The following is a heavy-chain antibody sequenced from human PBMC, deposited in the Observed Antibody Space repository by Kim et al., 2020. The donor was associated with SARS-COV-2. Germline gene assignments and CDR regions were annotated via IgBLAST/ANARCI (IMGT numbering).Heavy chain of an antibody. Sequence: GGSLRLSCVASGFTLSNAEMNWIRQAPGKGLEWISYITGGSTTKHYADSVRGRFTISRDNSRDSLYLHMNNLRVEDTAVYYCARDLMSADRPFDLWGQGTMVTVSP. J-gene: IGHJ3*01. CDR1: GFTLSNAE. CDR3: ARDLMSADRPFDL. V-gene: IGHV3-48*03. D-gene: IGHD3-10*02. CDR2: ITGGSTTK.